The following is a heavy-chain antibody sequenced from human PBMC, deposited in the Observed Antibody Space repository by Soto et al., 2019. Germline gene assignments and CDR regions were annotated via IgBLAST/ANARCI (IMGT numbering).Heavy chain of an antibody. D-gene: IGHD2-8*01. V-gene: IGHV3-11*01. J-gene: IGHJ2*01. CDR2: ISSSGSTK. CDR3: ARVSTNGYYGGYYFDR. Sequence: APGKGLEWVSYISSSGSTKYYADSVKGRFTISRDNAKNSLYLQMSGLRADDTAVYYCARVSTNGYYGGYYFDRWGRGTLVTVSS.